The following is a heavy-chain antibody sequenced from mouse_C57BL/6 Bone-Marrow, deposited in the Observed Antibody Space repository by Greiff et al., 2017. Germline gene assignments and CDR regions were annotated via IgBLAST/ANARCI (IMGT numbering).Heavy chain of an antibody. CDR2: ISSGSSTI. J-gene: IGHJ3*01. V-gene: IGHV5-17*01. CDR1: GFTFRDYG. CDR3: ARRGPYGSRDWFAY. Sequence: EVMLVESGGGLVKPGGSLQLSCAASGFTFRDYGMHWVRQAPEKGLEWVAYISSGSSTIYYADTVKGRFTISRDNAKNTLFLQMTSLRSEDTAMYYCARRGPYGSRDWFAYWGQGTLVTVSA. D-gene: IGHD1-1*01.